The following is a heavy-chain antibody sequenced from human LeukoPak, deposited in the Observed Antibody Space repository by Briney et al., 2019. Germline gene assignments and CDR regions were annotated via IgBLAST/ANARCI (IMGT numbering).Heavy chain of an antibody. V-gene: IGHV4-59*01. J-gene: IGHJ3*02. CDR1: GGSFTPYY. CDR3: ARGFDGPNAFDI. Sequence: PSETLSLTCTVSGGSFTPYYWSWIRQPPGKGLEWIGHISYSGNTNYNPSLKSRVTVSIDTSKNQVSLKLSSMTAADTAVYYCARGFDGPNAFDIWGQGTMVTVSS. CDR2: ISYSGNT. D-gene: IGHD3-9*01.